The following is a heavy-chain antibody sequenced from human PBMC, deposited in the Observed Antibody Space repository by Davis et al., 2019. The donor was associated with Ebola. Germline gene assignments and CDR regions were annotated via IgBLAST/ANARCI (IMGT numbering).Heavy chain of an antibody. Sequence: PSETLSLTCTVSGGSISGYYWSWIRQPPGKGLEWIGYIYYSGSTNYNPSLKSQVTISVDTSKNQFSLKLSSVTAADTAVYYCARGGVGATSHWGQGTLVTVSS. CDR1: GGSISGYY. V-gene: IGHV4-59*01. J-gene: IGHJ4*02. CDR3: ARGGVGATSH. D-gene: IGHD1-26*01. CDR2: IYYSGST.